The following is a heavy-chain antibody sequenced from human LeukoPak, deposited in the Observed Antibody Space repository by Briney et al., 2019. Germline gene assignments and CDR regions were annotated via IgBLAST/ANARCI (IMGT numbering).Heavy chain of an antibody. CDR1: GGSFSGYY. CDR3: ARSPAEDDAFDI. D-gene: IGHD6-13*01. CDR2: INHSGST. J-gene: IGHJ3*02. V-gene: IGHV4-34*01. Sequence: SETLSLTCAVYGGSFSGYYWSWIRQPPGKGLEWIGEINHSGSTNYNPSLKSRVTISVDTSKNQFSLKLSSVTAADTAVYYCARSPAEDDAFDIWGQGTMVTVSS.